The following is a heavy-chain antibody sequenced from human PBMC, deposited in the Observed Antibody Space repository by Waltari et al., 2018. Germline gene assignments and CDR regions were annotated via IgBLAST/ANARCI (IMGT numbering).Heavy chain of an antibody. D-gene: IGHD3-10*01. CDR1: GFLFTNYW. Sequence: EVQLVESGGGLVQPGGSLRVSCGASGFLFTNYWMTWVRQDPGKGLEWVANIKQDGREVYYVDSVKGRFTISRDNAKNSVYLQMSSLRVEDTAVYYCVRRRGGSGSYFYFDYWGQGTLVTVSS. CDR3: VRRRGGSGSYFYFDY. CDR2: IKQDGREV. J-gene: IGHJ4*02. V-gene: IGHV3-7*01.